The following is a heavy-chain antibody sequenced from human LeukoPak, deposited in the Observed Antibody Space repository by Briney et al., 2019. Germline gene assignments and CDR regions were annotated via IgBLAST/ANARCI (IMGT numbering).Heavy chain of an antibody. CDR3: ARDTRFGELSFDY. V-gene: IGHV1-18*01. J-gene: IGHJ4*02. CDR2: ISAYNGNT. Sequence: ASVKVSCKASGYTFTSYAMHWVRQAPGQGLEWMGWISAYNGNTNYAQKLQGRVTMTTDTSTSTAYMELRSLRSDDTAVYYCARDTRFGELSFDYWGQGTLVTVSS. D-gene: IGHD3-10*01. CDR1: GYTFTSYA.